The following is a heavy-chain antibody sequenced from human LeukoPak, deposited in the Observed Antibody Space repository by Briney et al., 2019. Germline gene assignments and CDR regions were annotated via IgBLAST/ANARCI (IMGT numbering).Heavy chain of an antibody. CDR3: ARGTLLWFGLLDS. V-gene: IGHV1-8*01. Sequence: ASVKVSCKASGYSLTSYDINWVRQTPGRGLEWMGWMDPNSGNPGYAQKFRGRVTMTRNTSISTAYLELSSLTSEDTAVYYCARGTLLWFGLLDSWGQGSLVTVSS. D-gene: IGHD3-10*01. CDR2: MDPNSGNP. J-gene: IGHJ4*02. CDR1: GYSLTSYD.